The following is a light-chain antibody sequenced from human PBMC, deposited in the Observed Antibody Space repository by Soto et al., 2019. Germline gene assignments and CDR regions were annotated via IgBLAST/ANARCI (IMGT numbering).Light chain of an antibody. Sequence: QSALTQPPSASGTPGQGVTISCSGSSSNIGSNSVYWYQQLPGTAPKLLIFKNSQRPSGVPDRFSGSKSGTSASLAVSGLRSGDEADYYCAAWDDRLRGFLFGPGTKVTV. CDR2: KNS. V-gene: IGLV1-47*01. J-gene: IGLJ1*01. CDR3: AAWDDRLRGFL. CDR1: SSNIGSNS.